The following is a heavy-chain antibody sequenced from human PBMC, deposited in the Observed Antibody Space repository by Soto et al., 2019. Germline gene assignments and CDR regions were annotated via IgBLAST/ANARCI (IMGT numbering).Heavy chain of an antibody. CDR2: IVVGSGST. CDR1: GFTFASSA. Sequence: ASVKVSCKASGFTFASSAVQWVRQARGQRLEWIGWIVVGSGSTNYAQKFQERVSITRDMSTTTAFMELSSLRFEDTAVYYCAAPGTTFHYWGQGTLVTVSS. D-gene: IGHD1-7*01. CDR3: AAPGTTFHY. J-gene: IGHJ4*02. V-gene: IGHV1-58*01.